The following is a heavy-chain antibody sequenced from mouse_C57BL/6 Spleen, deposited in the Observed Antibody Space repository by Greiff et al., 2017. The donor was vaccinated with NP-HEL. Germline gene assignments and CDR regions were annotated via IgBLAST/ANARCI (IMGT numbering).Heavy chain of an antibody. J-gene: IGHJ4*01. Sequence: EVHLVESGGGLVKPGGSLKLSCAASGFTFSSYAMSWVRQTPEKRLEWVATISDGGSYTYYPDNVKGRFTISRDNAKNNLYLQMSHLKSEDTAMYYCARDTRRGGAMDYWGQGTSVTVSS. V-gene: IGHV5-4*01. CDR1: GFTFSSYA. CDR3: ARDTRRGGAMDY. CDR2: ISDGGSYT.